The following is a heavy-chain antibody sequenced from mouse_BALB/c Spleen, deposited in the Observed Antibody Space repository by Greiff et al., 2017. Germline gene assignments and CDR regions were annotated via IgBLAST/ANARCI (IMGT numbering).Heavy chain of an antibody. V-gene: IGHV1-15*01. CDR2: IDPETGGT. Sequence: VKLMESGAELVRPGASVTLSCKASGYTFTDYEMHWVKQTPVHGLEWIGAIDPETGGTAYNQKFKGKATLTADKSSSTAYMELRSLTSEDSAVYYCTRRDYGSSLYAMDYWGQGTSVTVSS. CDR3: TRRDYGSSLYAMDY. J-gene: IGHJ4*01. CDR1: GYTFTDYE. D-gene: IGHD1-1*01.